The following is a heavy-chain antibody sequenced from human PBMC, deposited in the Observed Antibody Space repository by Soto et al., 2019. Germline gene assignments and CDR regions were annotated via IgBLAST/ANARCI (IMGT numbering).Heavy chain of an antibody. V-gene: IGHV3-30-3*01. J-gene: IGHJ3*01. CDR2: ISYDGSTK. CDR3: ARGARTGTTLPNGGLDK. CDR1: GFTFRSYA. D-gene: IGHD7-27*01. Sequence: GGSLRLSCAASGFTFRSYAIHWVRQAPGKGLEWVAIISYDGSTKFYTDSVKGRFTIYRDNSNNTLYLQMNRLRSEDTAIYYCARGARTGTTLPNGGLDKRGHGTMLTV.